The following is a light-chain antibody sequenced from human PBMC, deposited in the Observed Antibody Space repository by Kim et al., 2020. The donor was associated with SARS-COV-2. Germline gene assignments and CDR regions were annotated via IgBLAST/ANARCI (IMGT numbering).Light chain of an antibody. Sequence: QSVLTQPPSASGTPGQRFTISCSGGSSNIGSNHVNWYQQLPGTAPKLLIYNNNQRPSGVPDRFSDSKSGTSASLAISGLQSEDEADYYCAAWDDSLNGYVFGTGTKVTVL. J-gene: IGLJ1*01. CDR2: NNN. CDR3: AAWDDSLNGYV. V-gene: IGLV1-44*01. CDR1: SSNIGSNH.